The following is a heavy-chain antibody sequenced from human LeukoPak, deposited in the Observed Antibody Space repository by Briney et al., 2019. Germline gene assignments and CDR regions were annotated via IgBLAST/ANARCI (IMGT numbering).Heavy chain of an antibody. CDR3: ARHYPPDYTFDC. CDR2: IDYSGSP. Sequence: PSETLSLTCTVSGASISSYYWSWIRQPPGKGLEWVGYIDYSGSPNYNPSLKSRVTISVDTSKNHVSLKLSSVTAADTAAYFCARHYPPDYTFDCWGRGTLVTVSS. CDR1: GASISSYY. D-gene: IGHD4-11*01. J-gene: IGHJ4*02. V-gene: IGHV4-59*08.